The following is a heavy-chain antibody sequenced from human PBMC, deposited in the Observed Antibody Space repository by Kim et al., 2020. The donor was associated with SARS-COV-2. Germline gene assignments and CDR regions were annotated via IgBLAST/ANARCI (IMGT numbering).Heavy chain of an antibody. CDR3: ARATGVVPPRYDY. Sequence: YNPSLKSRVTISVDKSNNQFSLKLSSVTAADTAVYYCARATGVVPPRYDYWGQGTLVTVSS. D-gene: IGHD3-10*01. V-gene: IGHV4-4*02. J-gene: IGHJ4*02.